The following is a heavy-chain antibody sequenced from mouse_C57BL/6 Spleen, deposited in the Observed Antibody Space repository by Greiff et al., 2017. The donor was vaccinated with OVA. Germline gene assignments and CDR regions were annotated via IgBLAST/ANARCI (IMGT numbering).Heavy chain of an antibody. CDR3: ARNWDYGSKAWFAY. Sequence: QVQLKESGPGLVQPSQSLSITCTVSGFSLTSYGVHWVRQSPGKGLEWLGVIWRGGSTDYNAAFISRLSISKDNSKSQVFFKMNSLQADDTAIYYCARNWDYGSKAWFAYWGQGTLVTVSA. J-gene: IGHJ3*01. V-gene: IGHV2-2*01. CDR2: IWRGGST. CDR1: GFSLTSYG. D-gene: IGHD1-1*01.